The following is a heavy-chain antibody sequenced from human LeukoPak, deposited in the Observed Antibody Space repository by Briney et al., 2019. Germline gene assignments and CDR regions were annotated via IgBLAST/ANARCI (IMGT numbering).Heavy chain of an antibody. J-gene: IGHJ5*02. CDR1: GFTFSSYS. D-gene: IGHD2-2*01. Sequence: GGSLRLSCAASGFTFSSYSMNWVRQAPGKGLEWVSSISSSSSYIYYADSVKGRFTISRDNAKNSLYLQMNSLRAEDTAVYYCARVNDCSSTSCYLGWFDPWGQGTLVTVSS. CDR3: ARVNDCSSTSCYLGWFDP. CDR2: ISSSSSYI. V-gene: IGHV3-21*01.